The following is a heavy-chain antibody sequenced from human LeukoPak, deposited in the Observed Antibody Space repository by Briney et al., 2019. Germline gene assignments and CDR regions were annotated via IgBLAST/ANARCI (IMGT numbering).Heavy chain of an antibody. Sequence: SETLSLTCTLAGGSTSSYYWRWVRQPAGGGLGWMGRIYTSGSTNYNPCLKSRVTMSVDTSKNQFSLKLSSVTAADTAVYYCAREYDFWSGYYKAFDIWGQGTMVTVSS. D-gene: IGHD3-3*01. CDR1: GGSTSSYY. V-gene: IGHV4-4*07. CDR3: AREYDFWSGYYKAFDI. CDR2: IYTSGST. J-gene: IGHJ3*02.